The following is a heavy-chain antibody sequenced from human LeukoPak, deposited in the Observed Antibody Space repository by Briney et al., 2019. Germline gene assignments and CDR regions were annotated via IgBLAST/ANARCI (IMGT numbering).Heavy chain of an antibody. V-gene: IGHV3-48*04. CDR3: ARERGSYGGVGILFDY. Sequence: GGSLRLSCAASGFTFSGYSMNWVRQAPGKGLEWISYISSSGSTIDYADSVKGRFTISRDNAKNSLYLQMNSLRAEDTAVYYCARERGSYGGVGILFDYWGQGTLVTVSS. D-gene: IGHD1-26*01. CDR2: ISSSGSTI. CDR1: GFTFSGYS. J-gene: IGHJ4*02.